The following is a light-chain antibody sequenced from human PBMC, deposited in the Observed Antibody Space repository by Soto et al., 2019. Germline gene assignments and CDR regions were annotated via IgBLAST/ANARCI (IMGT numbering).Light chain of an antibody. CDR1: SSDVGGYNY. Sequence: QSVLTQPASVSGSPGQSITISCTGSSSDVGGYNYVSWYQQHPDKAPKVIIYEVSNRPSGVSNRFSGSKSGNTASLTISGLQAEDEADYHCSSYTSSITYVVFGGGTKVTVL. V-gene: IGLV2-14*01. J-gene: IGLJ2*01. CDR3: SSYTSSITYVV. CDR2: EVS.